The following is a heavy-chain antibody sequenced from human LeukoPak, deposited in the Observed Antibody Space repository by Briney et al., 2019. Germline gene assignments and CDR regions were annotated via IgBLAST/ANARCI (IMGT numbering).Heavy chain of an antibody. CDR2: ISNSGNTI. J-gene: IGHJ4*02. Sequence: GGSLRLSCAASGFTISANFMSWVRQAPGKGLEWVSYISNSGNTIRYADSVKGRFTISRDNAKNSLYLQMNSLRAEDAAVYYCARADDSSSGYFDYWGQGTLVTVSS. V-gene: IGHV3-11*04. CDR1: GFTISANF. D-gene: IGHD6-6*01. CDR3: ARADDSSSGYFDY.